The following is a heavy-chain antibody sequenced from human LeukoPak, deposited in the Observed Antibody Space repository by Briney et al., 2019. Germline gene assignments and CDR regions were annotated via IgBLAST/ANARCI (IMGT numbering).Heavy chain of an antibody. D-gene: IGHD1-1*01. V-gene: IGHV1-8*03. Sequence: ASVKVSCKASGYTFTRYDINWVRQATGQGLEWMGWMNPKSGNTGHAQKFQGRVTITTDESTSTAYMELSSLRSEDTAVYYCARVVREDWKGHWAYYFDYWGQGTLVTVSS. CDR3: ARVVREDWKGHWAYYFDY. CDR1: GYTFTRYD. J-gene: IGHJ4*02. CDR2: MNPKSGNT.